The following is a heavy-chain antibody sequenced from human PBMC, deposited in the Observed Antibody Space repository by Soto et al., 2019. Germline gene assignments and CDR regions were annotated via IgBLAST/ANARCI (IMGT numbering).Heavy chain of an antibody. Sequence: QVQLVQSGAEVKKPGASVKVSCKASGYTFTSYGISWVRQAPGQGLEWMGWISAYNGNTNYAQKLPGRVTMTTDTSTSTAYMELRSLRSDDTAVYYCARDVAGYYDFWSGYQDGYYGMDVWGQGTTVTVSS. CDR3: ARDVAGYYDFWSGYQDGYYGMDV. J-gene: IGHJ6*02. CDR2: ISAYNGNT. CDR1: GYTFTSYG. V-gene: IGHV1-18*01. D-gene: IGHD3-3*01.